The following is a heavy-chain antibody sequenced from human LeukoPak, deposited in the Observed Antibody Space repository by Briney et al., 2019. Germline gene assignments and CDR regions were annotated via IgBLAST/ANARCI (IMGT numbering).Heavy chain of an antibody. CDR1: GYTFTGYY. V-gene: IGHV1-2*02. CDR2: INPNSGGT. J-gene: IGHJ4*02. D-gene: IGHD3-10*01. Sequence: GASVKVSCKASGYTFTGYYMHWVRQAPGQGLEWMGWINPNSGGTNYAQKFQGRVTMTRDTSISTAYMELSRLRSDDTAVYYCARDRIPDLENGEYYFDYWGQGTLVTVSS. CDR3: ARDRIPDLENGEYYFDY.